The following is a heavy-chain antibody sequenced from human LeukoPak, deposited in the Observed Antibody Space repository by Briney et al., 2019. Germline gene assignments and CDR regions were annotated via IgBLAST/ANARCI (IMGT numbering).Heavy chain of an antibody. J-gene: IGHJ4*02. D-gene: IGHD3-3*01. CDR3: ARIRTIFGSSDY. Sequence: SETLSLTCAVYGGSFSGYYWRWIRQPPGKGLEWIGEIKHSGSTNYNPSLKSRVTISVDTSKNQFSLKLSSVTAAHTAVYYCARIRTIFGSSDYWGEGTLVTVSS. CDR1: GGSFSGYY. V-gene: IGHV4-34*01. CDR2: IKHSGST.